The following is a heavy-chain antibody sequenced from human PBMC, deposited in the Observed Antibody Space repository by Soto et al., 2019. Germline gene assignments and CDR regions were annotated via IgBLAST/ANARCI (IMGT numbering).Heavy chain of an antibody. CDR3: ARAVEYCSGGSCYFGYYYYMDV. Sequence: PSETLSLTCTVSGGSISSGGYYWSWIRQHPGKGLEWIGYIYYSGSTYYNPSLKSRVTISVDTSKNQFSLKLSSVTAADTAVYYCARAVEYCSGGSCYFGYYYYMDVWGKGTTVTVSS. CDR2: IYYSGST. D-gene: IGHD2-15*01. CDR1: GGSISSGGYY. V-gene: IGHV4-31*03. J-gene: IGHJ6*03.